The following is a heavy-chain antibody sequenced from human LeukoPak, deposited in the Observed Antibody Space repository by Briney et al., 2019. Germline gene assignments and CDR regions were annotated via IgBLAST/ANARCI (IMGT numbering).Heavy chain of an antibody. CDR1: GGSIGSYY. Sequence: PSETLSLTCTVSGGSIGSYYWSWIRQPPGKGLEWIGYIYYSGSTNYNPSLKSRVTISVDTSKNQFSLKLSSVTAADTAVYYCARETSITIFGVVTATYDAFDIWGQGTMVTVSS. CDR2: IYYSGST. V-gene: IGHV4-59*01. CDR3: ARETSITIFGVVTATYDAFDI. D-gene: IGHD3-3*01. J-gene: IGHJ3*02.